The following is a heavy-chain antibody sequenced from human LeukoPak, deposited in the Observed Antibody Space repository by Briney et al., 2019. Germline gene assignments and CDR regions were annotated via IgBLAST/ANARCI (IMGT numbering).Heavy chain of an antibody. D-gene: IGHD3-16*02. CDR2: ISGSGGST. V-gene: IGHV3-23*01. CDR1: GFTFSPYT. CDR3: AKVGQTYYDYIWGSYRPTTFDY. J-gene: IGHJ4*02. Sequence: GGSLRLSCAASGFTFSPYTMHWFRQPPGKGLEWVSAISGSGGSTYYADSVKGRFTISRDNSKNTLYLQMNSLRAEDTAVYYCAKVGQTYYDYIWGSYRPTTFDYWGQGTLVTVSS.